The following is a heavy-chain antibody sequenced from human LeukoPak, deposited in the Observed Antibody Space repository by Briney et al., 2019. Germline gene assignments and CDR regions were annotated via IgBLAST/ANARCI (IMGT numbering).Heavy chain of an antibody. Sequence: GGSLRLSCAASGFTFSTYAMTWVLQAPGKGLEWVSVISGSGGSTYYADSVKGRFTLSRDNSKNTLYLQMNSLRAEDTAVYYCAKSIGGVVVVAADYWGQGTLVTVSS. CDR2: ISGSGGST. V-gene: IGHV3-23*01. CDR3: AKSIGGVVVVAADY. CDR1: GFTFSTYA. D-gene: IGHD2-15*01. J-gene: IGHJ4*02.